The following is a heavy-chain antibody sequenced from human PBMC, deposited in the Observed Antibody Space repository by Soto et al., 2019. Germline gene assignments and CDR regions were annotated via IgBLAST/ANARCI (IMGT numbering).Heavy chain of an antibody. V-gene: IGHV3-23*01. CDR2: ISGSGGST. J-gene: IGHJ6*02. Sequence: GGSLRLSCAASGFTFSSYAMSWVRQAPGKGLEWVSAISGSGGSTYYADSVKGRFTISRDNSKNTLYLQMNSLRAEDTAVYYCAKDHLRDSSGYSYYYYGMDVWGQGTTVTVSS. CDR1: GFTFSSYA. CDR3: AKDHLRDSSGYSYYYYGMDV. D-gene: IGHD3-22*01.